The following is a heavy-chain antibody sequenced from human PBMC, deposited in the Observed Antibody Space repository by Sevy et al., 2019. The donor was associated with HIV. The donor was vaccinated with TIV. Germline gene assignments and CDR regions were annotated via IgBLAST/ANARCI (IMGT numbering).Heavy chain of an antibody. Sequence: GGSLRLSCAASGFTFSSYAMSWVRQAPGKGRKWFSPIGGGGERTYYADSVKGGFTISRDNSKNTLYLQMNSLRAEDTAVYYCAKAGNFDWLLPLLFYFDYWGQGTLVTVSS. J-gene: IGHJ4*02. CDR1: GFTFSSYA. CDR2: IGGGGERT. CDR3: AKAGNFDWLLPLLFYFDY. V-gene: IGHV3-23*01. D-gene: IGHD3-9*01.